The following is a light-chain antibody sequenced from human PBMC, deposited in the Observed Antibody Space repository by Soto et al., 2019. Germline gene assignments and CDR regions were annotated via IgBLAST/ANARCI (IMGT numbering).Light chain of an antibody. J-gene: IGLJ3*02. CDR2: TND. CDR1: GSNIGSNT. CDR3: ATWDDNLNGPV. V-gene: IGLV1-44*01. Sequence: QSVLTQPPSASGTPGQRVTISCSGSGSNIGSNTVNWYQHLPGTAPKVLINTNDQRSSGVPDRFSGSKSGTSASLAISGLQSDDEADYYCATWDDNLNGPVFGGGTKVTVL.